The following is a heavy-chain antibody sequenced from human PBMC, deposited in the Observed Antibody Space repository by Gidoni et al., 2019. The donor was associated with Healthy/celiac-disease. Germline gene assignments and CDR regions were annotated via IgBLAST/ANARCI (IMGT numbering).Heavy chain of an antibody. V-gene: IGHV1-69*01. D-gene: IGHD2-2*01. CDR2: IIPIFGTA. J-gene: IGHJ1*01. CDR1: GGTFSSYA. Sequence: VKKPGSSVKVSCKASGGTFSSYAISWVRQAPGQGLEWMGGIIPIFGTANYAQKFQGRVTITADESTSTAYMELSSLRSEDTAVYYCASFHCSSTSCYRAEYFQHWGQGTLVTVSS. CDR3: ASFHCSSTSCYRAEYFQH.